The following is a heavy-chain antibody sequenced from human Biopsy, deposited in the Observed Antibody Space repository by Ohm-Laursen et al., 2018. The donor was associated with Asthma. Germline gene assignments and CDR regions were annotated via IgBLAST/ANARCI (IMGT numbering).Heavy chain of an antibody. CDR1: GYTFTSNV. D-gene: IGHD1-26*01. CDR2: LNPVNGNT. Sequence: SVKVSCNASGYTFTSNVIHWMRQAPGQSLEWMAWLNPVNGNTKYSQQFQGRVTITRDTSASTAYMELSSLTSEDTAVFYCAREVGATRYDPWGQGTLVTVSS. V-gene: IGHV1-3*01. J-gene: IGHJ5*02. CDR3: AREVGATRYDP.